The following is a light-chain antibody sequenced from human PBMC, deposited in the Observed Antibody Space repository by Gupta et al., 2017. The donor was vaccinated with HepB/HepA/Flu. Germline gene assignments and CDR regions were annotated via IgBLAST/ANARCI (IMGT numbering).Light chain of an antibody. CDR1: QSLLHSNGYNS. Sequence: IEMTQSPLSLHVTPGEPASISCRSSQSLLHSNGYNSLDWYLQKPGQSPQLLIFLGSYRASGVPDRFSGSGSGTDFTLKISRVEAEDVGVYYCMQALQTPLAFGGGTKVEIK. CDR3: MQALQTPLA. V-gene: IGKV2-28*01. CDR2: LGS. J-gene: IGKJ4*01.